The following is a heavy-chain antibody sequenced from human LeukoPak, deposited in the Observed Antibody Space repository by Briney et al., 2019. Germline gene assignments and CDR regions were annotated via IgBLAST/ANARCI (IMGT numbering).Heavy chain of an antibody. CDR3: ASNDFWSGYYPYIVDY. CDR1: GFTFSAYY. Sequence: GGSLRLSCAASGFTFSAYYMSWVRQAPGKGLEWVSAISGSGGSTYYADSVKGRFTISRDNSKNTLYLQMNSLRAEDTAVYYCASNDFWSGYYPYIVDYWGQGTLVTVSS. CDR2: ISGSGGST. J-gene: IGHJ4*02. V-gene: IGHV3-23*01. D-gene: IGHD3-3*01.